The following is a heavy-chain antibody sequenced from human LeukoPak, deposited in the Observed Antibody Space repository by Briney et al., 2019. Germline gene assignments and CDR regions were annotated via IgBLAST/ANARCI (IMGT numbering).Heavy chain of an antibody. D-gene: IGHD3/OR15-3a*01. J-gene: IGHJ4*02. CDR3: AGGAGWTAED. CDR1: GFTSSEYW. V-gene: IGHV3-7*03. Sequence: GGSLRLSCVASGFTSSEYWMTCVRHAPGKGLEWVANIKQDGTEKHYVDSVKGRFTISRDNTENSMYLQMNSLRVEDTAVYFCAGGAGWTAEDWGQGTQVTVSS. CDR2: IKQDGTEK.